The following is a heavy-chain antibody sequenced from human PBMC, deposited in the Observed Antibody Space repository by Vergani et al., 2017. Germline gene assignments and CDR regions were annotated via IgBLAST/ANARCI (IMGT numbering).Heavy chain of an antibody. V-gene: IGHV4-39*07. Sequence: QVQLQESGPGLVKPSETLSLTCTVSGGSISSSSYYWGWIRQPPGKGLEWIGSIYYSGSTNYNPSLKSRVTISVDTSKNQFSLKLSSVTAADTAVYYCARCSFGYSCNYFDYWGQGTLVTVSS. CDR2: IYYSGST. D-gene: IGHD3-22*01. CDR3: ARCSFGYSCNYFDY. CDR1: GGSISSSSYY. J-gene: IGHJ4*02.